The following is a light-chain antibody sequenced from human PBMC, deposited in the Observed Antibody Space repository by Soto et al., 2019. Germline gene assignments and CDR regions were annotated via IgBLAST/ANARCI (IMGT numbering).Light chain of an antibody. Sequence: QSALTQPRSVSGSPGQSVTISCTGTSSDFGGYNYVPWYQQHPGKAPKLMIYDVNKRPSGVPDRFSGSKSGNTASLTISGLQAEDEADYYCCSYAVTDVLFGGGTKLTVL. V-gene: IGLV2-11*01. CDR1: SSDFGGYNY. J-gene: IGLJ2*01. CDR3: CSYAVTDVL. CDR2: DVN.